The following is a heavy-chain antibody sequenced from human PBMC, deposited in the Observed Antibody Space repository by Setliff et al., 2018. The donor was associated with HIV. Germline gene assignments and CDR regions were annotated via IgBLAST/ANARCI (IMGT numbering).Heavy chain of an antibody. D-gene: IGHD3-10*01. V-gene: IGHV4-4*07. CDR3: ARSSGSGSYCFRYGVDV. CDR2: FHATGVT. CDR1: GGSLNGYS. J-gene: IGHJ6*02. Sequence: SETLSLTCTVSGGSLNGYSWSWIRQAAGEGLEWVGRFHATGVTNYSPSLKSRVSMSIDKSKSQFSLILRSVTAADTAMYYCARSSGSGSYCFRYGVDVWGQGTTVTVSS.